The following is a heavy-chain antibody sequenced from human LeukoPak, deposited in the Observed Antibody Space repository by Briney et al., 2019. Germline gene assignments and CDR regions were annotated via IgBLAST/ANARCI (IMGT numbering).Heavy chain of an antibody. V-gene: IGHV1-69*04. CDR2: IIPILGIA. D-gene: IGHD2-2*01. Sequence: SVEVSCKASGGTFSSYAISWVRQAPGQGLEWMGRIIPILGIANYAQKFQGRVTITADKSTSTAYMELSSLRSEDTAVYYCARRSPQLQSDYWGQGTQVTVSS. CDR1: GGTFSSYA. J-gene: IGHJ4*02. CDR3: ARRSPQLQSDY.